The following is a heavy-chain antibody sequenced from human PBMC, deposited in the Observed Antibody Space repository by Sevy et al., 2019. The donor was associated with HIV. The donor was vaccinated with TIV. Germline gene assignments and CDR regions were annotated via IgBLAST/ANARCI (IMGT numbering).Heavy chain of an antibody. CDR1: GIIFSNYE. CDR3: AGGGGMDV. V-gene: IGHV3-48*03. CDR2: ISSSGSTK. J-gene: IGHJ6*02. D-gene: IGHD3-16*01. Sequence: GGSLRLSCAASGIIFSNYEMNWVRQAPGKGLEWVSYISSSGSTKYYADSVEGRFTISRDNAKNSLYLQMNSLRVEETAIYYCAGGGGMDVWGQGTTVTVSS.